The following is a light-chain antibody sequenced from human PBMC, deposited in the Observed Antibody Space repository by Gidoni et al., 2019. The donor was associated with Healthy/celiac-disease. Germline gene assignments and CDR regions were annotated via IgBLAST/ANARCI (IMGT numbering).Light chain of an antibody. CDR3: QQLNSYPWT. V-gene: IGKV1-9*01. CDR2: AAS. J-gene: IGKJ1*01. Sequence: DIQLTQSPSFLSASVGDRVTITCRARQGISSYLAWNQQKPGKAPKLLIYAASTLQSGVPSRFSSSGSGTEFTLTISSLQPEDFATYYCQQLNSYPWTFGQGTKVEIK. CDR1: QGISSY.